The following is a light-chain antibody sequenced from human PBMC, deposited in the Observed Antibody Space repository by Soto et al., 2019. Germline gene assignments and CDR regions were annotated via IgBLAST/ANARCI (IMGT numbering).Light chain of an antibody. CDR1: SSNIGAGKY. V-gene: IGLV1-40*01. Sequence: QSVLTQPPSVSGAPGQRVTISCTGSSSNIGAGKYVHWYQQLPGRAPKLLIYGDTNRPSGVPDRFSASKSGTSASLAITGLQAEDEAEYHCQSYDRGLSASVFGGGTKLTVI. CDR3: QSYDRGLSASV. J-gene: IGLJ3*02. CDR2: GDT.